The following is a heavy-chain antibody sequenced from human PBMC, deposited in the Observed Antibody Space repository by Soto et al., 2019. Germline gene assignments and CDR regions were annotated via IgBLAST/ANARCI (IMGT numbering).Heavy chain of an antibody. CDR3: AADTVTLYYYYYGMDV. CDR2: MYYSGST. CDR1: GGSISSRSYY. V-gene: IGHV4-39*01. J-gene: IGHJ6*02. D-gene: IGHD4-17*01. Sequence: QLQLQESGPGLVKPSETLSLTCAVSGGSISSRSYYWGWIRQPPGKGLEWIGSMYYSGSTYYNPSLKSRVTISVDTTKNQFSLKLSSVTDADTAVYYCAADTVTLYYYYYGMDVWGQGTTVTVSS.